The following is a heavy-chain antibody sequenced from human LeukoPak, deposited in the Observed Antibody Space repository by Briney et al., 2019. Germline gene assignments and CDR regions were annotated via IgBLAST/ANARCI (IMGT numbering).Heavy chain of an antibody. CDR3: ARVVVPAAMWYYYYGMDV. CDR2: INPSGGST. CDR1: GYTFTSYY. V-gene: IGHV1-46*01. J-gene: IGHJ6*02. D-gene: IGHD2-2*01. Sequence: ASVKVSCKASGYTFTSYYMHWVRQAPGQGLEWMGIINPSGGSTSYAQKFQGRVTMTRDTSTSTVYMELSSLRSEDTAVYYCARVVVPAAMWYYYYGMDVWGQGTTVTVSS.